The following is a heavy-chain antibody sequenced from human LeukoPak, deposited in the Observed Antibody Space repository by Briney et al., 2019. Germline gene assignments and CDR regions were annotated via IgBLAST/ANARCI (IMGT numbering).Heavy chain of an antibody. J-gene: IGHJ4*02. Sequence: PSETLSLTCTVSGGSISSGGYYYNWIRQSPGKGLEWIGYIYHTGNTFCNPSLESRVTMSVDKSNNQFSLSLTSLTAADTAVYYCARFSPLRFFDYWGQGTLVSVSS. V-gene: IGHV4-30-2*06. CDR2: IYHTGNT. CDR3: ARFSPLRFFDY. CDR1: GGSISSGGYY.